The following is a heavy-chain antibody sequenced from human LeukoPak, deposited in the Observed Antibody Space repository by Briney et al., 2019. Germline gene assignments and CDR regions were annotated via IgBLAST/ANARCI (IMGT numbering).Heavy chain of an antibody. CDR2: ISGSGGST. CDR1: GFTFSSYG. D-gene: IGHD6-19*01. J-gene: IGHJ4*02. Sequence: GGSLRLSCAASGFTFSSYGMSWVRQAPGKGLEWVSGISGSGGSTYYADSVKGRFTISRDNSKNTLYLQMNSLRAEDTAVYYCAKDGAYSSGWTYFDYWGQGTLVTVSS. CDR3: AKDGAYSSGWTYFDY. V-gene: IGHV3-23*01.